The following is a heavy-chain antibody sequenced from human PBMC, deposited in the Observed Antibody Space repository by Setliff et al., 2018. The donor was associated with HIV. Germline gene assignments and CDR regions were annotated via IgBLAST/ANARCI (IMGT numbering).Heavy chain of an antibody. V-gene: IGHV4-30-4*08. CDR1: GGSISSGDYY. CDR2: IYYSGST. Sequence: SETLSLTCTVSGGSISSGDYYWSWIRQPPGKGLEWIGYIYYSGSTYYNPSLKSRVTISVDTSKNQFSLKLSSVTAADTAVYYCASPLGTVYYYGMDVWGQGTTVTVSS. D-gene: IGHD7-27*01. CDR3: ASPLGTVYYYGMDV. J-gene: IGHJ6*02.